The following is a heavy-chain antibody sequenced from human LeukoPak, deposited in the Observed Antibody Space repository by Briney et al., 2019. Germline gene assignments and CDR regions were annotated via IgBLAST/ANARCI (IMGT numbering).Heavy chain of an antibody. J-gene: IGHJ4*02. V-gene: IGHV3-74*01. D-gene: IGHD3-22*01. CDR2: INSDGSST. CDR1: GFTFSSYW. Sequence: GGSLRLSCAASGFTFSSYWMHWVRQAPGKGLVWVSRINSDGSSTSYADSVKGRFTISRDNAKNTLYLQMNSLRAEDTAVYYCASGYYDSSGYFWYWGQGTLATVSS. CDR3: ASGYYDSSGYFWY.